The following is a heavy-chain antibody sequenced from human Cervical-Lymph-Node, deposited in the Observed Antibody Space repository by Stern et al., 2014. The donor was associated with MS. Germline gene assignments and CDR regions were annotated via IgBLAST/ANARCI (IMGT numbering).Heavy chain of an antibody. CDR3: ARGTYYYDSSGYYVSYYYYYGMDV. CDR2: IIPIFGTA. J-gene: IGHJ6*02. CDR1: GGTFSSYA. Sequence: QVQLVQSGAEVKKPGSSVKVSCKASGGTFSSYAISWVRQAPGQGLEWMGGIIPIFGTANYAQKFQGRVTITADESTSTAYMELSSLRSEDTAVYYCARGTYYYDSSGYYVSYYYYYGMDVWGQGTTVTVSS. V-gene: IGHV1-69*01. D-gene: IGHD3-22*01.